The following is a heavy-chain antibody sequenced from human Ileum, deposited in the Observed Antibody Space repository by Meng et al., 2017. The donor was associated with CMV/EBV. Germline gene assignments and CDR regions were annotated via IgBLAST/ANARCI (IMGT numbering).Heavy chain of an antibody. J-gene: IGHJ4*02. D-gene: IGHD1-1*01. CDR2: VIPVLNMA. Sequence: SVKVSCKALGDTFNTYTFNWVRQAPGQGLEWMGRVIPVLNMADSAQNFQGRVTIIADRSTSTVYLELTSLRSDDTAVYYCATSTETTSNWRRVWNLWGQGTEVTVSS. CDR1: GDTFNTYT. CDR3: ATSTETTSNWRRVWNL. V-gene: IGHV1-69*02.